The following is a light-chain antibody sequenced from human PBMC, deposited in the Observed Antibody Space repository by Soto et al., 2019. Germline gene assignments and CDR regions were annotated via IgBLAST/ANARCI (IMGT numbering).Light chain of an antibody. CDR2: GAS. CDR1: QSVSSSY. Sequence: EIVLTQSPGTLSLSPGERATLSCRASQSVSSSYLAWYQQKPGQAPRLLIYGASSRDTGIPDRFSGSGSGTDFTLTISRLEPEDFAVYYCQQYGSSFGPGTKVDIK. V-gene: IGKV3-20*01. CDR3: QQYGSS. J-gene: IGKJ3*01.